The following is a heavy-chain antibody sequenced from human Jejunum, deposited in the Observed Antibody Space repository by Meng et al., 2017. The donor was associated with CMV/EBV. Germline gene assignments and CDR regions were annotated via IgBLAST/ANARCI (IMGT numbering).Heavy chain of an antibody. CDR2: ITPSGGST. J-gene: IGHJ5*02. CDR3: ARGLSTSMVSNFDP. V-gene: IGHV1-46*01. Sequence: GYTFTTYYMHWVRQAPGQGLEWMGIITPSGGSTSYAQKFQGRVTMTRDTSASTLYLDLSSLRSEDTAIYYCARGLSTSMVSNFDPWGQGTLVTVSS. D-gene: IGHD5-18*01. CDR1: GYTFTTYY.